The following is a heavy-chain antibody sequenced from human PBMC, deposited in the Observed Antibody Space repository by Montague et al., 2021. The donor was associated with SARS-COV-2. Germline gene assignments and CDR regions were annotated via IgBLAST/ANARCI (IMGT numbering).Heavy chain of an antibody. Sequence: SETLSLTCTVSGASISSYSWSWIRQPPGKGLEWIGYMYNSEKINXXPSLQSRVTISVDTSKGQLSLKLNSVTAADTAVYFCARAIVSGLCSGGSCYKGYYYYMGVWGKGTTVTVSS. V-gene: IGHV4-59*13. J-gene: IGHJ6*03. CDR2: MYNSEKI. CDR1: GASISSYS. CDR3: ARAIVSGLCSGGSCYKGYYYYMGV. D-gene: IGHD2-15*01.